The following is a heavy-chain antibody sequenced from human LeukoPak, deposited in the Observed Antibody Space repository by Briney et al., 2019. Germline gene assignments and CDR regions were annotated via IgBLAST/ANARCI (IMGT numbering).Heavy chain of an antibody. D-gene: IGHD6-13*01. CDR2: IIPIFGTA. Sequence: ASVEVSCKASGGTFSSYAISWVRQAPGQGLEWMGGIIPIFGTANYAQKFQGRVTITTDESTSTAYMELSSLRSEDTAVYYCARDSLGARYIAAASMDVWGKGTTVTVSS. J-gene: IGHJ6*03. CDR3: ARDSLGARYIAAASMDV. V-gene: IGHV1-69*05. CDR1: GGTFSSYA.